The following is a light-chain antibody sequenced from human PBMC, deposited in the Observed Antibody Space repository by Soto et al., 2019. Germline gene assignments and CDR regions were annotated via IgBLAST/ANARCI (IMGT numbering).Light chain of an antibody. V-gene: IGKV3-15*01. J-gene: IGKJ1*01. CDR1: EGVGTN. Sequence: EVVMTQSPATLSVSPGDSATLYCRASEGVGTNLAWYQQTPGQGPRLLIYATSTRATGITARFSGSGSGTDFTLTISGLQYEDFAIYYCQQYNKGPPWTFGQGTNVAIK. CDR3: QQYNKGPPWT. CDR2: ATS.